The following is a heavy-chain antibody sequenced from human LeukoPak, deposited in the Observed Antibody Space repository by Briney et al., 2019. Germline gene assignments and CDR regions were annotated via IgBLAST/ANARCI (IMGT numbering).Heavy chain of an antibody. CDR1: GFTFSSSG. D-gene: IGHD5-12*01. CDR3: AYSGYFNYFDY. CDR2: ISNGGGST. Sequence: GGSLRLSCAAAGFTFSSSGMSWVRQAPGKGLEWVSTISNGGGSTYYADSVKGRFTISRDNSKNTLHLQMNSLRAEDTAIYFCAYSGYFNYFDYWGQGTLVTVSS. V-gene: IGHV3-23*01. J-gene: IGHJ4*02.